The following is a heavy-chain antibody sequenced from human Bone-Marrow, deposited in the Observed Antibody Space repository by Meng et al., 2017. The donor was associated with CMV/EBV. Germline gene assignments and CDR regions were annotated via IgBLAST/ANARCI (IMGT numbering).Heavy chain of an antibody. CDR2: RYYSGST. D-gene: IGHD5-18*01. V-gene: IGHV4-39*01. Sequence: GSLRHSCNVSGGSISSSSYYWGWIRQPPGKGLEWIGSRYYSGSTNYNPSLKSRVTISADTSKTQFSLKLNSVTAADTAVYFCARRRYSYGVIDYWGQGALVTVSS. CDR3: ARRRYSYGVIDY. J-gene: IGHJ4*02. CDR1: GGSISSSSYY.